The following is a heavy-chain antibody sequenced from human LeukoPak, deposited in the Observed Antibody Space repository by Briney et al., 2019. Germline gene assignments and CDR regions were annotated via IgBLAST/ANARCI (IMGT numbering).Heavy chain of an antibody. Sequence: SETLSLTCTVSGGSISSSSYYWGWIRQPPGKGLEWIGSIYYSGSTYYNPSLKSRVTISVDTSKNQFSLKLSSVTAADTAVYYCATLDYCSSTSCSTEYYFDYWGQGTRTSWGQGTLVTVSS. CDR3: ATLDYCSSTSCSTEYYFDYWGQGTRTS. J-gene: IGHJ5*02. V-gene: IGHV4-39*01. CDR2: IYYSGST. CDR1: GGSISSSSYY. D-gene: IGHD2-2*01.